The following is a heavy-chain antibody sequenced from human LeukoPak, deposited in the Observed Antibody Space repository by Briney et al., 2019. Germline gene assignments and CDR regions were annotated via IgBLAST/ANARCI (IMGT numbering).Heavy chain of an antibody. Sequence: ASVNLSCNASGYTFTRYYMYWARQAPGQGLGGMGWSNPNIGGTNYAQQFQRRGTITRVTTTSTAYMVMSSLRSEDTAACYVLRGDILVTGRFDYWGQGTLVTVSS. D-gene: IGHD3-9*01. J-gene: IGHJ4*02. V-gene: IGHV1-2*02. CDR2: SNPNIGGT. CDR3: LRGDILVTGRFDY. CDR1: GYTFTRYY.